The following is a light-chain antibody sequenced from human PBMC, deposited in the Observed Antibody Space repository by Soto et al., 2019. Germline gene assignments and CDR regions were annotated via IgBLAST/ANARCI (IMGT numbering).Light chain of an antibody. CDR3: QHYNSYSEA. J-gene: IGKJ1*01. Sequence: DIQMTQSPSSLSASVGDRVSITCRASQSISRYLSWYQQKPGKAPKLLIYAASSLQRGVPSRFSGSGSGTEFTLTISSLQPDDFATYYCQHYNSYSEAFGQGTKVDIK. V-gene: IGKV1-5*01. CDR2: AAS. CDR1: QSISRY.